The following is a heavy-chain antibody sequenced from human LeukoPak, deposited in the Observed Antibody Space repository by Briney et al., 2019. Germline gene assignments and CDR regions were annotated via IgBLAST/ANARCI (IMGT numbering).Heavy chain of an antibody. V-gene: IGHV3-23*01. CDR1: GFTFSSYA. D-gene: IGHD2/OR15-2a*01. CDR2: ISGSGGGT. CDR3: AKERSFGTWLGDY. Sequence: PGGSLRLSCAASGFTFSSYAMTWVRQAPGKGLEWVSAISGSGGGTYYADSVKGRFTISRDNSKNTLYLQTNSLRAEDTAVYYCAKERSFGTWLGDYWGQGTLVTVSS. J-gene: IGHJ4*02.